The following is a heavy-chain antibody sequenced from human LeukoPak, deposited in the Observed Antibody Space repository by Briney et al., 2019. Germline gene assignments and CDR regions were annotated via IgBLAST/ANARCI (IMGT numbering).Heavy chain of an antibody. D-gene: IGHD2-15*01. CDR3: AREAIVDGYFDY. CDR2: INHSGST. V-gene: IGHV4-39*07. Sequence: PSETLSLTCTVSGGSISSGDYYWSWNRQPPGKGLEWIGEINHSGSTNYNPSLKSRVTISVDTSKNQFSLKLSSVTAADTAVYYCAREAIVDGYFDYWGQGTLVTVSS. CDR1: GGSISSGDYY. J-gene: IGHJ4*02.